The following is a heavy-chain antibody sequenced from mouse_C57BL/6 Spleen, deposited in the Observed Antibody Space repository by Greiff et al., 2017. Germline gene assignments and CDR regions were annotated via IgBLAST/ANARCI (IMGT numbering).Heavy chain of an antibody. Sequence: VQLQESGAELVRPGTSVKVSCKASGYAFTNYLIEWVKQRPGQGLEWIGVINPGSGGTNYNEKFKGKATLTADKSSSTAYMQLSSLTSEDSAVYFCARCGSYEDYWGQGTTLTVSS. CDR1: GYAFTNYL. D-gene: IGHD1-1*02. J-gene: IGHJ2*01. CDR3: ARCGSYEDY. V-gene: IGHV1-54*01. CDR2: INPGSGGT.